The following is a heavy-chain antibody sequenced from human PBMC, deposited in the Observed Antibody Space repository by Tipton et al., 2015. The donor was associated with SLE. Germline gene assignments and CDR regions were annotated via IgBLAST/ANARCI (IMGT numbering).Heavy chain of an antibody. Sequence: TLSLTCTVSGGSISSGSYYWSWIRQPAGKGLEWIGRIYTSGSTNYNPSLKSRVTISVDTSKNQFSLKLSSVTAADTAVYYCARDLGEQPYHYYYYMDVWGKGTTVTVSS. CDR3: ARDLGEQPYHYYYYMDV. J-gene: IGHJ6*03. V-gene: IGHV4-61*02. CDR2: IYTSGST. D-gene: IGHD4-17*01. CDR1: GGSISSGSYY.